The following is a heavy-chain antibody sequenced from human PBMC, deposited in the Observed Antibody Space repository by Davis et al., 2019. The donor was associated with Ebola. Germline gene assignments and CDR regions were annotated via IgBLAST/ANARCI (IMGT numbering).Heavy chain of an antibody. J-gene: IGHJ4*02. CDR1: GGSISSSNW. CDR3: ARLGGYSGIYYSDY. V-gene: IGHV4-4*02. Sequence: MPSETLSLTCAVPGGSISSSNWWSWVRQPPGKGLEWIGEIYHSGSTNYNPSLKSRVTISVDKSKNQFSLKLSSVTAADTAVYYCARLGGYSGIYYSDYWGQGTLVTVSS. D-gene: IGHD1-26*01. CDR2: IYHSGST.